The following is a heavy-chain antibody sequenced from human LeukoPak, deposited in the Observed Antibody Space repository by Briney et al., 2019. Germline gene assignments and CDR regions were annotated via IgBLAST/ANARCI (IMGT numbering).Heavy chain of an antibody. J-gene: IGHJ5*02. V-gene: IGHV7-4-1*02. CDR2: INTNTGNP. D-gene: IGHD3-3*01. Sequence: ASVKVSCKASGYSFTLYAMNWVRQAPGQGLEWMGWINTNTGNPTYAQGFTGRFVFSLDTSVSTAYLQVTSLKAEDTAVYYCARDPPYNDFWSDYTIFDPWGQGTLVTVSS. CDR1: GYSFTLYA. CDR3: ARDPPYNDFWSDYTIFDP.